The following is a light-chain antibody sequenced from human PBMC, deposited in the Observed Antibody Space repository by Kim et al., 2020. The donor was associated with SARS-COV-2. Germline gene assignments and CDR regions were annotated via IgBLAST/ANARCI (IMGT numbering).Light chain of an antibody. CDR1: QSVLHRSNSNNY. J-gene: IGKJ2*01. V-gene: IGKV4-1*01. Sequence: DIVMTQSPDSLAVSLGERATINCRSSQSVLHRSNSNNYLAWYQQKPGQPPKLLIYWASTRESGVPDRFSGSGSGSDFTLTISSLQSEDVAVYYCQQYYSTPYTFGQGTKLEI. CDR3: QQYYSTPYT. CDR2: WAS.